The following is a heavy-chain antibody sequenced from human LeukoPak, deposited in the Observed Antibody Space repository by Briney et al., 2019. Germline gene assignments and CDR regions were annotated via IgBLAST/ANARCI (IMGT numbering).Heavy chain of an antibody. Sequence: SVKVSCKASGGTFNNYAISWVRQAPGQGLEWMGGIIPIFGTANYAQKFQGRVTIIADKSTSTAYMELSSLRSEDTAVYYCARAVQVTTGGLFDYWGQGTLVTVSS. J-gene: IGHJ4*02. D-gene: IGHD4-17*01. V-gene: IGHV1-69*06. CDR1: GGTFNNYA. CDR2: IIPIFGTA. CDR3: ARAVQVTTGGLFDY.